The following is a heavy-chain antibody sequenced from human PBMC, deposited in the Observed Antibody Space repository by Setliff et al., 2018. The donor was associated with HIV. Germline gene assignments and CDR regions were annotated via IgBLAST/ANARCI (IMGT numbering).Heavy chain of an antibody. D-gene: IGHD6-13*01. J-gene: IGHJ4*02. CDR2: INTGNGNT. CDR1: GYTFTTYA. Sequence: ASVKVSCKASGYTFTTYAMIWVRQAPGQSLEWMGWINTGNGNTRLSQKFQGRVTISRDTSASTAYVELYSLTSEDTAVYYCATHFDSSSWYSFDYWGQGTLVTVSS. CDR3: ATHFDSSSWYSFDY. V-gene: IGHV1-3*04.